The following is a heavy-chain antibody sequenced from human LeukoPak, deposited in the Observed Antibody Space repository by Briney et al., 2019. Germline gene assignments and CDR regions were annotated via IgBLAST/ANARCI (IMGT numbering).Heavy chain of an antibody. J-gene: IGHJ3*02. V-gene: IGHV1-2*02. CDR3: ARSRGLTGYYSGAFDI. CDR2: INPNSGDT. Sequence: GASVKVSCKASRYTFTDYYMHWVRQAPGQGLEWLGWINPNSGDTNYAQKFQGRVTMTRDTSITTAYMELSSLRSEDTAVYYCARSRGLTGYYSGAFDIWSQGTMVTVSS. D-gene: IGHD3-9*01. CDR1: RYTFTDYY.